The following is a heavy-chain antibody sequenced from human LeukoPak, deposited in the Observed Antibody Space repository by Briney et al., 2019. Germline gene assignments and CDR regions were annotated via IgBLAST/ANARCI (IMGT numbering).Heavy chain of an antibody. CDR2: MNPNSGNT. J-gene: IGHJ6*02. V-gene: IGHV1-8*01. CDR1: GYTFTSYD. D-gene: IGHD3-10*01. Sequence: ASVKVSCKASGYTFTSYDINWVRQATGQGLEWMGWMNPNSGNTGYAQKFQGRVTMTRNTSISTAYMELSSLRSEDTAVYYCARGLRYWGFGEFYGMDFWGQGTTVTVSS. CDR3: ARGLRYWGFGEFYGMDF.